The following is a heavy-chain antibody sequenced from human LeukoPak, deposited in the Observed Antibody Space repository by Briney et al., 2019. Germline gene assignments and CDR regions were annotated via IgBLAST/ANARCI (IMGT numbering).Heavy chain of an antibody. Sequence: GGSLRLSCAASGFTFSSYSMNWVRQAPGKGLEWVSFISSSSSTIYYADSVKGRFTISRDNPKNSLYLQMNSLRAEDTAVYYCARDRGGSYSAIDYWGQGTLVTVSS. D-gene: IGHD1-26*01. CDR2: ISSSSSTI. CDR3: ARDRGGSYSAIDY. V-gene: IGHV3-48*04. CDR1: GFTFSSYS. J-gene: IGHJ4*02.